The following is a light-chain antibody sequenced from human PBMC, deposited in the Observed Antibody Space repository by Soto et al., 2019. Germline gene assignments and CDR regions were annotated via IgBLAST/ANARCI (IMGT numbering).Light chain of an antibody. Sequence: DIPMTQSPSTLSASVGDRVTITCRASQSISSWLAWYQQKPGRPPKLLIYKASSLESGVPSRFSGSGSATDFTLTISSLQPDDFATYYCQQYDSYPVTFGQGTKLEIK. CDR2: KAS. CDR3: QQYDSYPVT. J-gene: IGKJ2*01. CDR1: QSISSW. V-gene: IGKV1-5*03.